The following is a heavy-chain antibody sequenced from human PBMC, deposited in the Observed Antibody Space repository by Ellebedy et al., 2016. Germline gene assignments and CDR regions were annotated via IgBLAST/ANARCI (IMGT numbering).Heavy chain of an antibody. V-gene: IGHV3-33*08. CDR1: GFTFSSYG. CDR3: ARDGRGRGFDY. D-gene: IGHD1-1*01. J-gene: IGHJ4*02. CDR2: IWYDGSNK. Sequence: GGSLRLSCAASGFTFSSYGMHWVRQAPGKGLEWVAVIWYDGSNKYYADSVKGRFTISRDNSKNTLYLQMNSLRAEDTAVYYCARDGRGRGFDYWGQGTLVTVSS.